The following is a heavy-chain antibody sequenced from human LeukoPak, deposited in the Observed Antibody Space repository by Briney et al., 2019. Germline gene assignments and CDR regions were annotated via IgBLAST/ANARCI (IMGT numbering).Heavy chain of an antibody. CDR1: GFTFSSYW. CDR2: IKQDGSEK. Sequence: RGSLRLSCAASGFTFSSYWMSWVRQAPGKGLEWVANIKQDGSEKYYVDSVKGRFTISRDNAKNSLYLQMNSLRAEDTAVYYCARHYGSGSYWVDYYYYYGMDVWGQGTTVTVSS. J-gene: IGHJ6*02. D-gene: IGHD3-10*01. V-gene: IGHV3-7*01. CDR3: ARHYGSGSYWVDYYYYYGMDV.